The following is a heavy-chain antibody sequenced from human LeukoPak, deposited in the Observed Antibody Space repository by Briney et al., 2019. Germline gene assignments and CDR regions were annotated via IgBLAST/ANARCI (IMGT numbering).Heavy chain of an antibody. V-gene: IGHV3-30-3*01. CDR2: ISYDGSNK. J-gene: IGHJ3*02. CDR3: AKDEVTMIVVVIYSAFDI. Sequence: GGSLRLSCAASGFTFSSYAMHWVRQAPGKGLEWVAVISYDGSNKYYADSVKGRFTISRDNSKNTLYLQMNSLRAEDTAVYYCAKDEVTMIVVVIYSAFDIWGQGTMVTVSS. CDR1: GFTFSSYA. D-gene: IGHD3-22*01.